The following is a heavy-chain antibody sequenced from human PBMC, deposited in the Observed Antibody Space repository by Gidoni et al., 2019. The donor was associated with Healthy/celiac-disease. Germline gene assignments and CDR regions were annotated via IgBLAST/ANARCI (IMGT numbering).Heavy chain of an antibody. CDR2: ST. Sequence: STYYNPSLKSRVTISVDTSKNQFSLKLSSVTAADTAVYYCARTVSWFDPWGQGTLVTVSS. J-gene: IGHJ5*02. CDR3: ARTVSWFDP. D-gene: IGHD4-4*01. V-gene: IGHV4-31*02.